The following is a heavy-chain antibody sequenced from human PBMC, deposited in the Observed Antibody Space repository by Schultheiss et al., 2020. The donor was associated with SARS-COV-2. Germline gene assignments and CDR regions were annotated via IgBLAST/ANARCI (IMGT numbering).Heavy chain of an antibody. CDR3: ARDFVTDTAYFDY. J-gene: IGHJ4*02. CDR1: GDSINSNC. V-gene: IGHV4-4*07. CDR2: VYAGGSA. D-gene: IGHD5-18*01. Sequence: SETLSLTCSVSGDSINSNCWSWIRQPAGKGLEWLGRVYAGGSANYNPSLRSRLTISVDTSKNQFSLKLSSVTAADTAVYYCARDFVTDTAYFDYWGQGTLVTVSS.